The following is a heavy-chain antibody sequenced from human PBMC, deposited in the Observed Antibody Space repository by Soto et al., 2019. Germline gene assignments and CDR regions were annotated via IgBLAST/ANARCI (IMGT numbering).Heavy chain of an antibody. Sequence: QVQLVESGGGVVQPGRSLRLSCVVSGFTFSSYGMHWVRQAPGKGLEWVAVISYDGSNKYYADSVKGRFTISRDNSKNTLYLQMNSLRAEDTAVYYCAKGAYSNNWYEDWGQGTLVNVSS. V-gene: IGHV3-30*18. CDR1: GFTFSSYG. J-gene: IGHJ5*02. D-gene: IGHD6-13*01. CDR3: AKGAYSNNWYED. CDR2: ISYDGSNK.